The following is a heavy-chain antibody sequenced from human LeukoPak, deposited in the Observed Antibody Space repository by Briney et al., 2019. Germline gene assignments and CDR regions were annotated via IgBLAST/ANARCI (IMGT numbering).Heavy chain of an antibody. J-gene: IGHJ4*02. D-gene: IGHD6-13*01. Sequence: PGGSLRLSCAASGFTFSRYSMNWVRQAPGKGLEWVSSISSSSSYIYYADSVKGRFTLSRDNAKKSLYLQMNILKAQGPAGYYCSRGGRQQLVRGLFDYWGQGSLVSVSS. CDR3: SRGGRQQLVRGLFDY. CDR2: ISSSSSYI. CDR1: GFTFSRYS. V-gene: IGHV3-21*04.